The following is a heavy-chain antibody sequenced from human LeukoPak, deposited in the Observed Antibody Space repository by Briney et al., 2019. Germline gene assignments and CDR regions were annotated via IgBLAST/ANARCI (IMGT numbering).Heavy chain of an antibody. J-gene: IGHJ4*02. CDR3: AREGPDCGGDCYYDY. V-gene: IGHV3-53*01. CDR1: GGSISSSSYY. CDR2: IYSGGST. D-gene: IGHD2-21*01. Sequence: ETLSLTCTVSGGSISSSSYYWGWVRQAPGKGLEWVSVIYSGGSTYYADSVKGRFTISRDNSKNTLYLQMNTLRAEDTAVYYCAREGPDCGGDCYYDYWGQGTLVTVSS.